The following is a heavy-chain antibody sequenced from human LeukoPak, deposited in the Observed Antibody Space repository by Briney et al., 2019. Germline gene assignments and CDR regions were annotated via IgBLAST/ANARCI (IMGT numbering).Heavy chain of an antibody. V-gene: IGHV4-4*07. CDR1: GGSISIYY. CDR2: IYTSGRP. CDR3: ARDGDRPGIWSGYYTADYYYYYYMDV. Sequence: SETLSLTCTVAGGSISIYYWRWIRQPAGKGLEWIGRIYTSGRPNYLPSLKSRVTMSVDTSKNQFSLKLSSVTAADTAVYYCARDGDRPGIWSGYYTADYYYYYYMDVWGKGTTVTVSS. D-gene: IGHD3-3*01. J-gene: IGHJ6*03.